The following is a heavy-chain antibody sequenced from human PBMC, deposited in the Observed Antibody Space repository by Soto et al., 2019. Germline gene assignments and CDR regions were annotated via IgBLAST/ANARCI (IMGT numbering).Heavy chain of an antibody. CDR3: ARYFGGMDRSYDAFDI. Sequence: QVQLVQSGAEVKKPGASVKVSCKASGYTFTSYGISWVRQAPGQGLEWMGWISAYNGNTNYAQKLQGRVTMTTDTSTSTAYRELRSLRSDDTAVYYCARYFGGMDRSYDAFDIWGQGTMVTVSS. CDR1: GYTFTSYG. J-gene: IGHJ3*02. D-gene: IGHD2-15*01. CDR2: ISAYNGNT. V-gene: IGHV1-18*04.